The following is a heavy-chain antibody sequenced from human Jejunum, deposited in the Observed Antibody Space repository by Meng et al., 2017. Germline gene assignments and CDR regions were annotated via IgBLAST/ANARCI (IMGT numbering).Heavy chain of an antibody. V-gene: IGHV1-18*01. Sequence: ASVKVSCKASHYTSSSHNFRCMRQAPGQGLEWMAWITTYKINTYYTQRLQARVIMTTDTSTNTAYMELRSLRSGDTAFFYCSTVDTQVTGAMTPYLWG. CDR2: ITTYKINT. J-gene: IGHJ2*01. CDR3: STVDTQVTGAMTPYL. D-gene: IGHD2-21*02. CDR1: HYTSSSHN.